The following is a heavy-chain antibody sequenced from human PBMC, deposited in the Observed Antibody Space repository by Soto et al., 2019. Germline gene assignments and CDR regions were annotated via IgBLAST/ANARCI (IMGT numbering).Heavy chain of an antibody. J-gene: IGHJ5*02. Sequence: ASVKVSCKTSGYTFSNYGITWVRQAPGQPLEWLGWISLYSDGTNYAQKFQGRISMTTDTSTATAYMELRSLRSDDTAVYYCARVVPGAEAWFGPWGQGTLVTVSS. D-gene: IGHD2-2*01. CDR3: ARVVPGAEAWFGP. CDR2: ISLYSDGT. V-gene: IGHV1-18*01. CDR1: GYTFSNYG.